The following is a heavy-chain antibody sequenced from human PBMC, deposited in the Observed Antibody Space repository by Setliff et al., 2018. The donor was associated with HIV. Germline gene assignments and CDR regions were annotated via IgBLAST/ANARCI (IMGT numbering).Heavy chain of an antibody. J-gene: IGHJ3*02. D-gene: IGHD6-19*01. CDR3: ASEAGASSGGTNYIQKLQGRVTVTRDTSISTAYMELRRLTSDDTAVYYCARVGGHYYDSSGYYYETYDAFDI. V-gene: IGHV3-48*01. CDR1: GFTFSTYS. CDR2: ISGSSSPI. Sequence: PGGSLRLSCAASGFTFSTYSMTWVRQAPGKGLEWVSYISGSSSPIYYADSVKGRFTISRDNAKNSLYLQMNSLRAEDTAVYYCASEAGASSGGTNYIQKLQGRVTVTRDTSISTAYMELRRLTSDDTAVYYCARVGGHYYDSSGYYYETYDAFDIWGQGTMVTVSS.